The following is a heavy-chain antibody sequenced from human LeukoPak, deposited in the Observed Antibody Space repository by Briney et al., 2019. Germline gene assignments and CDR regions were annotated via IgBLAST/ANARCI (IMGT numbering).Heavy chain of an antibody. Sequence: GRSQRLSCAASGFTFSSYGMHWVRQAPGKGLEWVAVIWYDGRYKYYTDSVKGRFTISRDNSKNSLYLQMNSLRAEDTAVYYCARTNSRSSNYYDGMDVWGQGTTVTVSS. D-gene: IGHD6-6*01. CDR1: GFTFSSYG. J-gene: IGHJ6*02. CDR3: ARTNSRSSNYYDGMDV. CDR2: IWYDGRYK. V-gene: IGHV3-33*08.